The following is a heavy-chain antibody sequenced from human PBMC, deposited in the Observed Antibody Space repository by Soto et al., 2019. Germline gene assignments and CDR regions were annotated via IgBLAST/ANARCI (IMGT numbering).Heavy chain of an antibody. Sequence: QVRLVQSGAEVKRPGSSVKVSCKASGGTFRNYAIGWVRQAPGQGLEWMGGIILPFGTPNYVQKFQGRVTISADEAMTTAYMELSGLRSEDTAVYYCARGPDYGGCFDSWGRGTLVTVS. D-gene: IGHD4-17*01. CDR1: GGTFRNYA. CDR3: ARGPDYGGCFDS. CDR2: IILPFGTP. J-gene: IGHJ4*02. V-gene: IGHV1-69*12.